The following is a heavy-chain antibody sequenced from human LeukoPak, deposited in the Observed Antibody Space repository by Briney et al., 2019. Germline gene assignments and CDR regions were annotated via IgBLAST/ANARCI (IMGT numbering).Heavy chain of an antibody. CDR3: AKDTPNSGYSSPQDY. J-gene: IGHJ4*02. Sequence: GGSLRLSCAASGFTFSSYGMHWVRQAPGKGLEWVAVISYDGSNKYYADSVKGRFTISRDNAKNTLYLQMNSLRAEDTAVYYCAKDTPNSGYSSPQDYWGQGTLVTVSS. CDR2: ISYDGSNK. CDR1: GFTFSSYG. V-gene: IGHV3-30*18. D-gene: IGHD3-22*01.